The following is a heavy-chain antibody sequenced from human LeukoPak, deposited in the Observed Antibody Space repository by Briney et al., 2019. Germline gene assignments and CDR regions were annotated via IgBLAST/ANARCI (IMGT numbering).Heavy chain of an antibody. Sequence: GGSLRLSCAASGFTFSSYWMHWVRQVPGKGLVWVSRINSDGSSTSYADSVKGRFTISRDNAKNTLYLQMNSLRAEDTAVYYCARENIAAAGPNPNFDYWGQGTLVTVSS. J-gene: IGHJ4*02. CDR2: INSDGSST. V-gene: IGHV3-74*01. CDR3: ARENIAAAGPNPNFDY. D-gene: IGHD6-13*01. CDR1: GFTFSSYW.